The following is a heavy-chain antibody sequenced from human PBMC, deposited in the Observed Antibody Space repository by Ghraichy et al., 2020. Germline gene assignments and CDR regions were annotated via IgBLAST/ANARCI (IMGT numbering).Heavy chain of an antibody. Sequence: GGSLRLSCAASGFTFSSSAMNWVRQAPGKGLEWVSSITGGGGNTYYADSVKGRFTISRDNSKNTLYLQLNSLRAEDTALYFCAKEGLLGYCNRTTCPWGQGTLVTVSS. CDR1: GFTFSSSA. CDR2: ITGGGGNT. J-gene: IGHJ5*02. V-gene: IGHV3-23*01. CDR3: AKEGLLGYCNRTTCP. D-gene: IGHD2/OR15-2a*01.